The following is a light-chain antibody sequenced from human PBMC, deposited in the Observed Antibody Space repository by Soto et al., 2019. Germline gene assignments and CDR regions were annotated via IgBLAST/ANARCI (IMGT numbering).Light chain of an antibody. Sequence: QSVLTHPPSASWSPGHSVTISCTGTSSDVGGYNYVSWHQQHPGKAPKLMIYEVTKRPSGVPDRFSGSKSGNTASLTVSGLQAEDQADYYCSSYAGSTNFVFGTGTKVTVL. V-gene: IGLV2-8*01. CDR2: EVT. CDR3: SSYAGSTNFV. CDR1: SSDVGGYNY. J-gene: IGLJ1*01.